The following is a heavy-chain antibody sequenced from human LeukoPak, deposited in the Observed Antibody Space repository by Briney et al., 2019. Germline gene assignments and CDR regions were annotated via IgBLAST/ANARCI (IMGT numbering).Heavy chain of an antibody. CDR3: ARQILDCSGGSCYYYYGMDV. V-gene: IGHV1-69*13. D-gene: IGHD2-15*01. CDR2: IIPIFGTA. CDR1: GGTFSSYA. Sequence: ASVKVSCKASGGTFSSYAISWVRQAPGQGLEWMGGIIPIFGTASYAQKFQGRVTITADESTSTAYMELSSLRSEDTAVYYCARQILDCSGGSCYYYYGMDVWGQGTTVTVSS. J-gene: IGHJ6*02.